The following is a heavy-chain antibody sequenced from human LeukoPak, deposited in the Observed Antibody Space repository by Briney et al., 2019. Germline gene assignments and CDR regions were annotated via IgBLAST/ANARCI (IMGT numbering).Heavy chain of an antibody. J-gene: IGHJ4*02. CDR2: ISTSSTYI. V-gene: IGHV3-21*01. Sequence: GGSLRLSCAASGFTFSDYSVHWVRQAPGKGLEWVSSISTSSTYIYYADSVKGRFTISRDNAKNSLSLQMNSLRAEDTAVYYCASVRQTSYFDYWGQGTLVTVSS. D-gene: IGHD6-6*01. CDR1: GFTFSDYS. CDR3: ASVRQTSYFDY.